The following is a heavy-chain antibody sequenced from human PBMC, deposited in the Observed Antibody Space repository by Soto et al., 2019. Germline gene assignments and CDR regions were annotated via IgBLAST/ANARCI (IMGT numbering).Heavy chain of an antibody. CDR1: GFTFSSYA. D-gene: IGHD4-4*01. J-gene: IGHJ3*02. Sequence: QVQLVQSGAEVKRPGSSVKVSCKSSGFTFSSYAITWVRQAPGQGLEWVGRIIPTLGASNFALRFPDRVTLTADKSRTTAFMELNRLTSDDTAVYYCARGGRDDYNSGSPLEIWGQGTLVTVSS. CDR3: ARGGRDDYNSGSPLEI. V-gene: IGHV1-69*08. CDR2: IIPTLGAS.